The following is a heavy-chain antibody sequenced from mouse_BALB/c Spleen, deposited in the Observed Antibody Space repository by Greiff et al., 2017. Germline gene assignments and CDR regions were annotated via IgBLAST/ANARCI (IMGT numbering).Heavy chain of an antibody. V-gene: IGHV1S135*01. CDR1: GYSFTSYY. CDR3: ARPIYYVYDWSFDY. J-gene: IGHJ2*01. CDR2: IDPFNGGT. Sequence: EVQLQQSGPELMKPGASVKISCKASGYSFTSYYMHWVKQSHGKSLEWIGYIDPFNGGTSYNQKFKGKATLSVDKSSSTAYMHLSSLTSEDSAVYYCARPIYYVYDWSFDYWGQGTTLTVSS. D-gene: IGHD2-2*01.